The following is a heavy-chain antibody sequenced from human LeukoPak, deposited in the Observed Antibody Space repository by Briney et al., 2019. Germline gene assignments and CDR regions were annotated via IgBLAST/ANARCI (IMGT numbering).Heavy chain of an antibody. D-gene: IGHD3-10*01. CDR2: IYYSGST. CDR3: ARVPTITFFDY. V-gene: IGHV4-39*07. J-gene: IGHJ4*02. Sequence: SETLCLTCTVSGDSISSSSYYWGWIRQPPGKGLEWIGTIYYSGSTFYNPSLKSRVTISVDTSKNQFSLKLTSVTAADTAVYYCARVPTITFFDYWGQGTLVTVSS. CDR1: GDSISSSSYY.